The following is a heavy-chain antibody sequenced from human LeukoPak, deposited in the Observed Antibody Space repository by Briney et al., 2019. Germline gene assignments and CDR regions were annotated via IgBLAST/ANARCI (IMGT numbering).Heavy chain of an antibody. J-gene: IGHJ6*02. V-gene: IGHV3-7*01. CDR1: GFTFSSYW. CDR2: IKQDGSEK. CDR3: ARDPIAAAFDGMDV. Sequence: GGSLRLSCAASGFTFSSYWMSWVRQAPGKGLEWVANIKQDGSEKYYVDSVKGRFTISRDNAKNSLYLQMNSLRAEDTAVYYCARDPIAAAFDGMDVWGQGTTVTVSS. D-gene: IGHD6-13*01.